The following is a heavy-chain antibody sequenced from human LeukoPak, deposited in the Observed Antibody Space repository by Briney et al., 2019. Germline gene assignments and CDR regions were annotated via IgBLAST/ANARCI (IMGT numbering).Heavy chain of an antibody. Sequence: SSVKVSCKASGGTFSSYAISWVRQAPGQGPEWMGGIIPIFGTANYAQKFQGRVTITADKSTSTAYMELSSLRSEDTAVYYCARDLDYGDPSWGQGTLVTVSS. J-gene: IGHJ5*02. V-gene: IGHV1-69*06. CDR2: IIPIFGTA. D-gene: IGHD4-17*01. CDR1: GGTFSSYA. CDR3: ARDLDYGDPS.